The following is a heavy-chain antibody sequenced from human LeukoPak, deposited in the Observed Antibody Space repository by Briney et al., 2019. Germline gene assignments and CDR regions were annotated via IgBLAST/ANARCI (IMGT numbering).Heavy chain of an antibody. CDR1: GGSISSYY. Sequence: SETLSLTCTVSGGSISSYYWSWIRQPAGKGLEWIGRIYTSGSTTYNPSLKSRVTMSVDTSKNQFSVKLSSVTAADTAVYYCARDNIVVVPAANNWFDPWGQGTLVTVSS. J-gene: IGHJ5*02. CDR2: IYTSGST. V-gene: IGHV4-4*07. D-gene: IGHD2-2*01. CDR3: ARDNIVVVPAANNWFDP.